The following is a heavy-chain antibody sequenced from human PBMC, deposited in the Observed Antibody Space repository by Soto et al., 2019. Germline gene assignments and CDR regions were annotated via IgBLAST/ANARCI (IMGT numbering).Heavy chain of an antibody. Sequence: GGSLRLSCAASGFTFSSYSMNWVRQAPGKGLEWVSYISSSSSTIYYADSVKGRFTISRDNAKNSLYLQMNSLRDEDTAVYYYAREGTRGGLRNWFGPWGQGTLVTVSS. CDR1: GFTFSSYS. D-gene: IGHD3-10*01. CDR3: AREGTRGGLRNWFGP. V-gene: IGHV3-48*02. J-gene: IGHJ5*02. CDR2: ISSSSSTI.